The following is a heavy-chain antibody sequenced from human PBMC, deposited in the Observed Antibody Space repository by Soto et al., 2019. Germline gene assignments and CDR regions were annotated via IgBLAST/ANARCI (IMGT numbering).Heavy chain of an antibody. J-gene: IGHJ1*01. CDR2: INPSGGST. Sequence: AAVKVSCKASGYTFTSYYMHWVRQAPGQGLEWMGIINPSGGSTSYAQKFQGRVTMTRDTSTSTVYMELSSLRSEDTAVYYCASHATAEYFQHWGQGTLVTVSS. CDR1: GYTFTSYY. V-gene: IGHV1-46*01. CDR3: ASHATAEYFQH.